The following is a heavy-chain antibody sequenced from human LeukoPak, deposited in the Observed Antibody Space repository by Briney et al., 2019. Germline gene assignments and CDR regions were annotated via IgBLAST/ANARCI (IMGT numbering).Heavy chain of an antibody. J-gene: IGHJ4*02. D-gene: IGHD3-10*01. Sequence: SETLSLTCTVSGGSISSYYWSWIRQPAGKGLEWIGRIYTSGSTNYNPSLKSRVTISVDTSKNQFSLKLSSVTAADTAVYYCARDRGTMIRGDHGVDFWGQGTLVTVSS. CDR2: IYTSGST. CDR3: ARDRGTMIRGDHGVDF. V-gene: IGHV4-4*07. CDR1: GGSISSYY.